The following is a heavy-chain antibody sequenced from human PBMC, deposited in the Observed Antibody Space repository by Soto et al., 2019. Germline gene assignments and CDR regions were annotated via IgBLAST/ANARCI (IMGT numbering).Heavy chain of an antibody. Sequence: SETLSLTCTVSGGSISSYYWSWIRQPPGKGLEWIGYIYYSGSTNYNPSLKSRVTISVDTSKNQFSLKLSSVTAADTAVYYCARHFEYIVVVPAATPFRYYYYYMDVWGKGTTVTVSS. CDR2: IYYSGST. D-gene: IGHD2-2*01. J-gene: IGHJ6*03. CDR3: ARHFEYIVVVPAATPFRYYYYYMDV. CDR1: GGSISSYY. V-gene: IGHV4-59*08.